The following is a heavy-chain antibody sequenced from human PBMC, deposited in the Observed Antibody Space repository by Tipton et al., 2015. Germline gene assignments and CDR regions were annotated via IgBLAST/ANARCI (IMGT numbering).Heavy chain of an antibody. V-gene: IGHV4-61*01. D-gene: IGHD5-18*01. CDR2: INYSGST. Sequence: TLSLTCSVSSGSVSSGRYCWSWVRQTPGKGLEWLAFINYSGSTKYNPSLKSRVTISIDTANNQFSLKLTSVIAADTAVYYCARERGDIYGHGLDVWGQGTTVTVSS. J-gene: IGHJ6*02. CDR1: SGSVSSGRYC. CDR3: ARERGDIYGHGLDV.